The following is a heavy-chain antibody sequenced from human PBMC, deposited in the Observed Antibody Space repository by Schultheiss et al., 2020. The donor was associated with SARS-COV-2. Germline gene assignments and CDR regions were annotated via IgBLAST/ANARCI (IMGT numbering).Heavy chain of an antibody. J-gene: IGHJ4*02. CDR2: IGTGGDT. CDR3: ARKDSSSDY. CDR1: GFTFSDYY. V-gene: IGHV3-69-1*01. Sequence: GGSLRLSCAASGFTFSDYYMSWIRQAPGKGLEWVSAIGTGGDTYYADSVMGRFTISRDNAKNSLYMQMNSLRAEDTAVYYCARKDSSSDYWGQGTLVTVSS. D-gene: IGHD6-6*01.